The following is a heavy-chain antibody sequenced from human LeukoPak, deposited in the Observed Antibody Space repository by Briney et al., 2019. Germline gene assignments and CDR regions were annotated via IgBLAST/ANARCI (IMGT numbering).Heavy chain of an antibody. CDR3: AKKASSWSPRFDP. J-gene: IGHJ5*02. CDR2: ISGSGGST. V-gene: IGHV3-23*01. Sequence: RTGRSLRLSCAASGFTFSRSDMIWVRQAPGKGLEWVSIISGSGGSTYYADSVRGRFSISRDNSENILYLQLNSLRAEDTAVYHCAKKASSWSPRFDPWGQGTLVTVSS. D-gene: IGHD6-13*01. CDR1: GFTFSRSD.